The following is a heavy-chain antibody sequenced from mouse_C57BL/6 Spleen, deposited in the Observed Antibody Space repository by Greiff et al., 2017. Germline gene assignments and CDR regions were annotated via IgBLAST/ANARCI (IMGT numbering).Heavy chain of an antibody. CDR1: GYTFTDHT. CDR2: IYPRAGST. CDR3: ARRGTAQAPWFAY. Sequence: QVQLKQSDAELVQPGASVKISCTVSGYTFTDHTIHWMKQRPEQGLEWIGYIYPRAGSTKYNEKFKGKGTLTADKSSSTAYMQLNRLTSEDSAVYFCARRGTAQAPWFAYWGQGTLVTVSA. J-gene: IGHJ3*01. D-gene: IGHD3-2*02. V-gene: IGHV1-78*01.